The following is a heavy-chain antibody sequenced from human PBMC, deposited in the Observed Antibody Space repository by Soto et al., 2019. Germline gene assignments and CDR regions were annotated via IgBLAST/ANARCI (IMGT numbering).Heavy chain of an antibody. CDR3: ARDATYYYDSSGYYGLDP. J-gene: IGHJ5*02. V-gene: IGHV1-69*01. Sequence: QVQLVQSGAEVQKPGSSVKVSCKASGGTFSNYAISWVRQAPGQGLECMGGIIPTFGTANYAQKFQGRVTITADESTSTAYMELSSLRSEDTAVYYCARDATYYYDSSGYYGLDPWGQGTLVTVSS. CDR1: GGTFSNYA. CDR2: IIPTFGTA. D-gene: IGHD3-22*01.